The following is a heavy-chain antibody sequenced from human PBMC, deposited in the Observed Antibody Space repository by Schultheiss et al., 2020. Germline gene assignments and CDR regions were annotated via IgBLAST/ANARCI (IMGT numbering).Heavy chain of an antibody. CDR3: AKSMGPYYLAS. V-gene: IGHV3-53*01. Sequence: GGSLRLSCSASGFIVTNNYMNWVRQAPGKGLDWVSVLYPQETTYYADSVKGRFTISRDNSKNTLFLQMNDLRAEDTAIYYCAKSMGPYYLASWGQGTRVNVYS. D-gene: IGHD5-24*01. CDR2: LYPQETT. CDR1: GFIVTNNY. J-gene: IGHJ4*02.